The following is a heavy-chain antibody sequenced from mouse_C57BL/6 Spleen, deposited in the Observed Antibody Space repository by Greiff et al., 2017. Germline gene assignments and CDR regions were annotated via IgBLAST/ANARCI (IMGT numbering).Heavy chain of an antibody. CDR2: IDPSDSYT. V-gene: IGHV1-69*01. Sequence: QVQLQQPGAELVMPGASVKLSCKASGYTFTSYWMHWVKQRPGQGLEWIGEIDPSDSYTNYNQKFKGKSTLTVDKSSSTAYMQLSSLTSEDSAVYYCARIDYGSSWFAYWGQGTLVTVSA. D-gene: IGHD1-1*01. J-gene: IGHJ3*01. CDR1: GYTFTSYW. CDR3: ARIDYGSSWFAY.